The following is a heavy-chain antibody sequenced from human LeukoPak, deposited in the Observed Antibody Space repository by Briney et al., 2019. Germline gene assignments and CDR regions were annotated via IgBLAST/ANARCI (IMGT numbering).Heavy chain of an antibody. CDR2: IKQDGSAK. V-gene: IGHV3-7*01. CDR1: GFTFSSHW. Sequence: GGSLRLSCAASGFTFSSHWMSWVRQAPGKGLEWVANIKQDGSAKYYVDSVRGRFTISRDNAKTSLYLQMNSLRAEDTAVYYCAREFYDILTGPCAFDIWGQGTMVTVSS. CDR3: AREFYDILTGPCAFDI. D-gene: IGHD3-9*01. J-gene: IGHJ3*02.